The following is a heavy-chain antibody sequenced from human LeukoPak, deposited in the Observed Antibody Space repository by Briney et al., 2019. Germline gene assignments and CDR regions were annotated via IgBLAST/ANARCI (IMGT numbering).Heavy chain of an antibody. Sequence: PSETLSLSCTFSGGSISSYYWSWIRQPAGKGLECIGRIYTSGGTDDNPSLKSRVIMSGDTSKNHLSLKLTSVTAADTAVYYCARHKGVGGSYYVRWFDPWGQGTLVTVSS. CDR3: ARHKGVGGSYYVRWFDP. V-gene: IGHV4-4*07. CDR2: IYTSGGT. J-gene: IGHJ5*02. CDR1: GGSISSYY. D-gene: IGHD1-26*01.